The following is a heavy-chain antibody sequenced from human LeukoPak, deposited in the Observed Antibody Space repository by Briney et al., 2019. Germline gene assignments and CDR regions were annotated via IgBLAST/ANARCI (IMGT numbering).Heavy chain of an antibody. CDR2: IYYSGRI. D-gene: IGHD3-10*01. J-gene: IGHJ5*02. V-gene: IGHV4-39*01. Sequence: SETLSLTCTVSGGAISSSSYYWSWIRQPPGKGLEWIGSIYYSGRIYYNSSLKSRVTISVDTSKNQFSLKLSSVTAADTAVYYCARNPRNYGAGIINWFDPWGQGTLVTVSS. CDR3: ARNPRNYGAGIINWFDP. CDR1: GGAISSSSYY.